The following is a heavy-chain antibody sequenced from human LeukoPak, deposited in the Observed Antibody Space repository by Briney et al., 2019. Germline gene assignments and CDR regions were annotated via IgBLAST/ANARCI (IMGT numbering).Heavy chain of an antibody. V-gene: IGHV3-21*01. Sequence: GGSLILSCAAAGTLFSNYSINLVRQPPRRLQWLVSSISSSSSYIYYADSVKGRFTISRDNAKNSLHLQMNSLRAEDTAVYYCARDGQTGTTVYWGQGTLVTVSS. J-gene: IGHJ4*02. D-gene: IGHD1-7*01. CDR2: ISSSSSYI. CDR3: ARDGQTGTTVY. CDR1: GTLFSNYS.